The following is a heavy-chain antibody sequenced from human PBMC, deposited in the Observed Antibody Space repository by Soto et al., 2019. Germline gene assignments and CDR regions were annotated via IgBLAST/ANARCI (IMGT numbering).Heavy chain of an antibody. J-gene: IGHJ4*02. V-gene: IGHV5-51*01. D-gene: IGHD2-15*01. CDR3: ARGYCSGGSCYSRLYCDY. CDR1: GYSFTSYW. Sequence: GESLKISCKGSGYSFTSYWIGWVRQMPGKGLEWMGIIYPGDSDTRYSPSFQGQVTISADKSVSTAYLQWSSLKASDTAMYYCARGYCSGGSCYSRLYCDYWGQGSRVT. CDR2: IYPGDSDT.